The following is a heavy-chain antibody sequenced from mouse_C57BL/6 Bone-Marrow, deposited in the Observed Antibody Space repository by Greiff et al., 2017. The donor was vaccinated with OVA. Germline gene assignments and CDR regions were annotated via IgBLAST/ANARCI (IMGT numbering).Heavy chain of an antibody. V-gene: IGHV1-69*01. D-gene: IGHD2-4*01. Sequence: QVQLKQPGAELVMPGASVKLSCKASGYTFTSYWMHWVKQRPGQGLEWIGEIDPSDSYTNYNQKFKGKSTLTVDKSSSTAYMQLSSLTSEDSAVYYCARYYDYDGGYFDVWGTGTTVTVSS. J-gene: IGHJ1*03. CDR3: ARYYDYDGGYFDV. CDR2: IDPSDSYT. CDR1: GYTFTSYW.